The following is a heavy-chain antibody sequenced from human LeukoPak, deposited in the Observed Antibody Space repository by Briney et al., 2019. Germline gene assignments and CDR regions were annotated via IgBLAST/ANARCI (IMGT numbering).Heavy chain of an antibody. Sequence: GGSLRLSCAASGFTFSSYEMNWVRQAPGKGLEWVSYISSSGSTIYYADSVKGRFTISRDNAKNSLYLQMNSLRAEDTAVYYCARGGYSGYDLGSHYFDYWGQGTLVTVSS. D-gene: IGHD5-12*01. CDR1: GFTFSSYE. V-gene: IGHV3-48*03. CDR3: ARGGYSGYDLGSHYFDY. J-gene: IGHJ4*02. CDR2: ISSSGSTI.